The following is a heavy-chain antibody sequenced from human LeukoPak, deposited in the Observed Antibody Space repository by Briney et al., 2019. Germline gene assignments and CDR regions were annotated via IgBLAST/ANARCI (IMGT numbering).Heavy chain of an antibody. D-gene: IGHD3-9*01. CDR3: ARAFTYYDILTGYYDEVFDY. V-gene: IGHV3-21*01. CDR1: GFTFSSYR. J-gene: IGHJ4*02. Sequence: AGGSLRLSCAASGFTFSSYRMNWVRQAPGKGLEWVSSISSSSSYIYYADSVKGRFTISRDNAKNSLYLQMNSLRAEDTAVYYCARAFTYYDILTGYYDEVFDYWGQGTLVTVSS. CDR2: ISSSSSYI.